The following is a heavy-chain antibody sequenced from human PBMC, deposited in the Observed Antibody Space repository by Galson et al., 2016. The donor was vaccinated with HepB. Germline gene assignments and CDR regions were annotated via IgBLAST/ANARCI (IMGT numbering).Heavy chain of an antibody. CDR2: ISYNGIP. V-gene: IGHV4-59*01. CDR1: GGSISSFY. D-gene: IGHD3-10*01. J-gene: IGHJ5*02. Sequence: SVSGGSISSFYWSWIRQPPGKGLEWIGYISYNGIPKYNPSLKSRVTISVDTSRKLVSLRLTSVTAADTAVYYCARDLHSGGLPWSWIDPWGQGTLVTVSS. CDR3: ARDLHSGGLPWSWIDP.